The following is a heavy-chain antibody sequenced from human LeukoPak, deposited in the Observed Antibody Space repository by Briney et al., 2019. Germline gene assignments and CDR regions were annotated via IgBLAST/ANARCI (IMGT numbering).Heavy chain of an antibody. CDR3: AKDHSRLGELFLAGY. V-gene: IGHV3-64*01. CDR1: RFTFSSYA. D-gene: IGHD3-10*01. CDR2: ISSNGGST. J-gene: IGHJ4*02. Sequence: GGSLRLSCAASRFTFSSYAMHWVRQAPGKGLEYVSAISSNGGSTYYANSVKGRFTISRDNSKNTLYLQMGSLRAEDTAVYYCAKDHSRLGELFLAGYWGQGTLVSVSS.